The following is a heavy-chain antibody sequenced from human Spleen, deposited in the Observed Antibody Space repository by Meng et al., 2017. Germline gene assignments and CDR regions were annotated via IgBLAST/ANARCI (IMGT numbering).Heavy chain of an antibody. CDR1: GGSFSNYY. V-gene: IGHV4-34*01. Sequence: QVQLQQWGAGLLKPSETLSLTCAVHGGSFSNYYWSWLRQPPGKRLEWIGEIHHSGSTNYTPFLKSRVTVSIDTSKSQFSLKLTSVTAADTAVYYCVRSSGWVRTGFDPWGQGTLVTVSS. D-gene: IGHD6-19*01. CDR3: VRSSGWVRTGFDP. J-gene: IGHJ5*02. CDR2: IHHSGST.